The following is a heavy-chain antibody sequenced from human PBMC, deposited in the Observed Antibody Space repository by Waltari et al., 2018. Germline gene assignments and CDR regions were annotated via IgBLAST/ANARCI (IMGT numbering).Heavy chain of an antibody. CDR1: GYSISSGYY. CDR2: IYHSGST. D-gene: IGHD6-6*01. V-gene: IGHV4-38-2*01. CDR3: ASSSIAARSFDY. Sequence: QVQLQESGPGLVKPSETLSLTCAVSGYSISSGYYWGWIRQPPGKGLEWIGSIYHSGSTSYNPSLRSRVTISVDTSKNQFSLKLSSVTAADTAVYYCASSSIAARSFDYWGQGTLVTVSS. J-gene: IGHJ4*02.